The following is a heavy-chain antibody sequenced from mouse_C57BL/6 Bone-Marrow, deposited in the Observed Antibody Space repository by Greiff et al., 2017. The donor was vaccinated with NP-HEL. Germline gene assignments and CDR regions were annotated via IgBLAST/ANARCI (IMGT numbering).Heavy chain of an antibody. D-gene: IGHD1-1*01. J-gene: IGHJ4*01. CDR3: ARGKGYYGRHYAMDY. Sequence: VKLMESGAELARPGASVKLSCKASGYTFTSYGISWVKQRTGQGLEWIGEIYPRSGNTYYNEKFKGKATLTADKSSSTAYMELRSLTSEDSAVYFCARGKGYYGRHYAMDYWGQGTSVTVSS. V-gene: IGHV1-81*01. CDR2: IYPRSGNT. CDR1: GYTFTSYG.